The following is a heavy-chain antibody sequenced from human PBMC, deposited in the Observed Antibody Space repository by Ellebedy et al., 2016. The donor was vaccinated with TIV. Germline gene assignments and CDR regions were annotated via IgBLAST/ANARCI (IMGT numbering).Heavy chain of an antibody. V-gene: IGHV5-51*01. CDR1: GYSFTSFW. CDR3: ARQKGVVPAAMSWFDP. J-gene: IGHJ5*02. D-gene: IGHD2-2*01. Sequence: GESLKISCKVSGYSFTSFWIGWVRQMPGKGLEWMGIIYPGDSDTKYSPSFQGQVTISADKSISTAYLQWRSLKASDTAMYYCARQKGVVPAAMSWFDPWGQGTLVTVSS. CDR2: IYPGDSDT.